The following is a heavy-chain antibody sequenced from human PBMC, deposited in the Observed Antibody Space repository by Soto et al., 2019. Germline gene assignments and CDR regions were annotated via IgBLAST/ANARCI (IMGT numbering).Heavy chain of an antibody. CDR2: INHSGST. CDR3: ARWGPRITIFGVTSGLNYYGMDV. Sequence: SAIRSLTCGVYGGSFSGYYWSWIRQPPGKGLEWIGEINHSGSTNYNPSLKSRVTISVDTSKNQFSLKLSSVTAADTAVYYCARWGPRITIFGVTSGLNYYGMDVWGQGTTVT. D-gene: IGHD3-3*01. J-gene: IGHJ6*02. CDR1: GGSFSGYY. V-gene: IGHV4-34*01.